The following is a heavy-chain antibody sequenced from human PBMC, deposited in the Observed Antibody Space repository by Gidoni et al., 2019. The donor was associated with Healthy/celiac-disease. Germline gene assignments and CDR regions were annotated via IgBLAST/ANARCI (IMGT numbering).Heavy chain of an antibody. CDR1: GGSFSGYY. D-gene: IGHD3-3*01. CDR2: INHSGST. V-gene: IGHV4-34*01. Sequence: QVQLQQWGAGLLKPSETLSLTCAVYGGSFSGYYWSWIRQPPGKGLEWIGEINHSGSTNYNPSLKSRVTISVDTSKNQFSLKLSSVTAADTAVYYCATQRFLEWYFDYWGQGTLVTVSS. CDR3: ATQRFLEWYFDY. J-gene: IGHJ4*02.